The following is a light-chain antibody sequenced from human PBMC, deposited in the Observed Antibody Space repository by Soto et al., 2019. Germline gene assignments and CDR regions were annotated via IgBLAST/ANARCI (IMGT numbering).Light chain of an antibody. CDR1: SSDIGYYDY. V-gene: IGLV2-14*01. CDR3: QTWGTGIL. CDR2: EVS. J-gene: IGLJ2*01. Sequence: QSALTQPASVSGSPGQSITISCAGTSSDIGYYDYVSWYQQHPGKAPKLVISEVSDRPSGVSNRFTGSKSDNTASLTISGLQAEDEADYYCQTWGTGILFGGGTKLTVL.